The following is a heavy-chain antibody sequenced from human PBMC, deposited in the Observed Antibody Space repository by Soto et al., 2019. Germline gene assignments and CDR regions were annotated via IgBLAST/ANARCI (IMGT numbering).Heavy chain of an antibody. Sequence: QVQLQESGPGLVKPSQTLSLTCTVSGGSISSGGYYWSWIRQHPGKGLEWIGYIYYSGSTYYNPSLKSRITLSVDTSKNQFALKLSSVTAADTAVYYCAREEGYDSSGYYLNWGQGTLVTVSS. J-gene: IGHJ4*02. CDR3: AREEGYDSSGYYLN. CDR2: IYYSGST. CDR1: GGSISSGGYY. V-gene: IGHV4-31*03. D-gene: IGHD3-22*01.